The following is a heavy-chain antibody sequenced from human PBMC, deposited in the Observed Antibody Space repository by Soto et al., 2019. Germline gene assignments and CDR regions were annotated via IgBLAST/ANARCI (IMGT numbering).Heavy chain of an antibody. Sequence: QVQLQESGPGLVKPSETVSLTCTVSGGSVSPYYWTWVRRPPGKGLEWIAYIYYDGTTNYNPSLKSRVTISLDTSKNQFSLRLTSVTAADTAVYYCARGRHWLDSWGQGTLFTVSS. V-gene: IGHV4-59*02. J-gene: IGHJ5*01. CDR2: IYYDGTT. CDR1: GGSVSPYY. CDR3: ARGRHWLDS. D-gene: IGHD6-25*01.